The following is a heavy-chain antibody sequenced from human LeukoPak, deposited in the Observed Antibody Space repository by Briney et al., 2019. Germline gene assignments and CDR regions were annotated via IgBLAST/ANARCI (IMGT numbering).Heavy chain of an antibody. Sequence: SETLSPPCAVCGGPFTGFYWNWVRQTPEKALEWLGEIDHSGTTNYNPSLKSRLTISVDTPKTQFSLHLTSVTAADAAVYYCARAGKAFGVIVSPSHYFDQWGQGTLVAVSS. J-gene: IGHJ4*02. CDR3: ARAGKAFGVIVSPSHYFDQ. CDR1: GGPFTGFY. D-gene: IGHD3-16*01. V-gene: IGHV4-34*01. CDR2: IDHSGTT.